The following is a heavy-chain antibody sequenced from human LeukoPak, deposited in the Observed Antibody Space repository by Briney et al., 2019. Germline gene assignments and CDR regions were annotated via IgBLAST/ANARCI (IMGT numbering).Heavy chain of an antibody. CDR1: GFTFSRFG. CDR2: IGSDGRTT. D-gene: IGHD3-3*01. V-gene: IGHV3-30*18. J-gene: IGHJ3*02. Sequence: GRSLRLSCAAYGFTFSRFGMHWVRQAPGKGLEWVAVIGSDGRTTFYGDSVKGRLTISRDDSKNTLYLQMDSLRAEDTAVYFCAKELEWEVHAFDIWGQGTRVTVSS. CDR3: AKELEWEVHAFDI.